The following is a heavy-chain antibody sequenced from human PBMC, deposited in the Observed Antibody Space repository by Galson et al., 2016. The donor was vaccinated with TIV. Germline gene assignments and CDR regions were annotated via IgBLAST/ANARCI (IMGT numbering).Heavy chain of an antibody. CDR3: ARERRDYYYGMDV. Sequence: ETLSLTCTVSGVSISGHYWTWIRQPPGKGLEWIGYIYYNGPTNYSPSLKSRVTFSVDTSKNQDSLKLNSVTAADTAVYYCARERRDYYYGMDVWGQGTTVIVSS. CDR2: IYYNGPT. V-gene: IGHV4-59*11. CDR1: GVSISGHY. J-gene: IGHJ6*02.